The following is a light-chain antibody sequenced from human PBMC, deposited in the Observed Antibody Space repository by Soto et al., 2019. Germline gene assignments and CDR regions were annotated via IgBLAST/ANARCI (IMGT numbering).Light chain of an antibody. Sequence: DIQMTQSPSSLSASLGDRVTITCRASQSVSSHLNWYQQKPGKAPKVLIYAAASLQSGVPSRFSGSGSGTDFTLTISSLQPEDFATYYCQQHYATPYTFAQGTKLEIK. CDR2: AAA. CDR1: QSVSSH. J-gene: IGKJ2*01. V-gene: IGKV1-39*01. CDR3: QQHYATPYT.